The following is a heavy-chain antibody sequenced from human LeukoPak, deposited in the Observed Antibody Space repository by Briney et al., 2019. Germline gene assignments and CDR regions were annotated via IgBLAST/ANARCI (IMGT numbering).Heavy chain of an antibody. V-gene: IGHV4-59*11. D-gene: IGHD4-17*01. CDR2: ISYIGTT. J-gene: IGHJ3*02. CDR3: ARDLVTVTKGFDI. Sequence: PSETLSLTCAVSDDSFSSHYWTWIRQPPGKGLEWIGYISYIGTTNYNPSLKSRVTISIDTSKNQFSLKLSSVTAADTAVYYCARDLVTVTKGFDIWGQGTMVSVSS. CDR1: DDSFSSHY.